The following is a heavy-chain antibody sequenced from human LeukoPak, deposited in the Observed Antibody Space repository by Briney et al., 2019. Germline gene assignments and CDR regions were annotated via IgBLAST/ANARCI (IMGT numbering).Heavy chain of an antibody. CDR3: ARDHLTYYYGSGSYGWFDP. D-gene: IGHD3-10*01. V-gene: IGHV4-34*01. J-gene: IGHJ5*02. CDR2: INHSGST. Sequence: PSETLSLTCAVYGGSFSGYYWSWIRQPPGKGLEWIGEINHSGSTNYNPSLKSRVTISVDTSKNQFSLKLSSVTAADTAVYYCARDHLTYYYGSGSYGWFDPWGQGTLVTVSS. CDR1: GGSFSGYY.